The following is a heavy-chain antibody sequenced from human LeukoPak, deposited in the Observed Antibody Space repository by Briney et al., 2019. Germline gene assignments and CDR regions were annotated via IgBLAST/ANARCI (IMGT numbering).Heavy chain of an antibody. CDR2: IVVGSGNT. V-gene: IGHV1-58*02. CDR1: GFTFTSSA. CDR3: AAAVAGTSLFDY. J-gene: IGHJ4*02. D-gene: IGHD6-19*01. Sequence: ASVKLSCKASGFTFTSSAMQWVRQARGQRLEWIGWIVVGSGNTNYAQKFQERVTITRDMSTSTAYMELSSLRSEDTAVYYCAAAVAGTSLFDYWGQGTLVTVSS.